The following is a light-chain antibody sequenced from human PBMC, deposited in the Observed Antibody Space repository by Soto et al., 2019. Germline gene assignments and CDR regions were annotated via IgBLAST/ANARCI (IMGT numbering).Light chain of an antibody. J-gene: IGKJ1*01. CDR3: QQYGSYSPWT. V-gene: IGKV1-5*03. Sequence: DIQMTQSPTTLSASVGDRVTITCRASQSIGSWLAWYQQKPGKAPKLLIYKASTLESGVPSRFSGSGSGTEFILTISSLQPDDFGSYYCQQYGSYSPWTFGQGTKVEIK. CDR1: QSIGSW. CDR2: KAS.